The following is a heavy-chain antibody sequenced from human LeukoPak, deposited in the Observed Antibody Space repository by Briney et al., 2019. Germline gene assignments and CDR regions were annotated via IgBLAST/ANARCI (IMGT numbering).Heavy chain of an antibody. CDR1: GFTFGDYG. Sequence: GGSLRLSCTTSGFTFGDYGLSWVRQAPGKGLEWVGFIRSKTYGGTTEYAASVKGRFTISRDDSKSIAYLQMNSLRAEDTAVYYCAKDRRRTSLTTVTKGNYYYYGMDVWGKGTTVTVSS. J-gene: IGHJ6*04. CDR3: AKDRRRTSLTTVTKGNYYYYGMDV. CDR2: IRSKTYGGTT. D-gene: IGHD4-17*01. V-gene: IGHV3-49*04.